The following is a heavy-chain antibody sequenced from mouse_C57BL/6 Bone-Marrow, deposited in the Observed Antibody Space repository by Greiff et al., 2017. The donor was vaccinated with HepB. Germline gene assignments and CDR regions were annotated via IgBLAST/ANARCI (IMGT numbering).Heavy chain of an antibody. CDR1: GYTFTDYY. D-gene: IGHD1-1*01. V-gene: IGHV1-26*01. CDR3: ARSRGRFITTVNWYFDV. CDR2: INPNNGGT. J-gene: IGHJ1*03. Sequence: EVQLQQSGPELVKPGASVKISCKASGYTFTDYYMNWVKQSHGKSLEWIGDINPNNGGTSYNQKFKGKATLTVDKSSSTAYMELRSLTSEDSAVYYCARSRGRFITTVNWYFDVWGTGTTVTVSS.